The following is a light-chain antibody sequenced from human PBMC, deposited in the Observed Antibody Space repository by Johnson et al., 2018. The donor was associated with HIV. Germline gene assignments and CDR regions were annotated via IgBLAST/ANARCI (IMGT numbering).Light chain of an antibody. CDR1: TSNIGNNY. CDR2: DNN. V-gene: IGLV1-51*01. J-gene: IGLJ1*01. Sequence: QSVLTQPPSVSAAPGQKVTISCSGSTSNIGNNYVSWYQHLPRTAPKLLIYDNNKRPSGIPDRFSGSKSGTSATLGITGLQTGDEADYYCGTWDSSLSTFYFFGTGTMVTVL. CDR3: GTWDSSLSTFYF.